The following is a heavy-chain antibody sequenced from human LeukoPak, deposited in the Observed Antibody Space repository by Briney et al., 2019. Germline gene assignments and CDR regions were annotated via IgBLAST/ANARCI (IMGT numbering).Heavy chain of an antibody. CDR3: ARASYGSESPGPFYYGVDV. D-gene: IGHD3-10*01. CDR2: IWYDGSNK. CDR1: GFTFSSYG. V-gene: IGHV3-33*01. J-gene: IGHJ6*02. Sequence: GGSLRLSCAASGFTFSSYGMRWVRQAPGKGLEWVAVIWYDGSNKYYADSVKGRFTISRDNSKNTLYLQMNSLRAEDTAVYYCARASYGSESPGPFYYGVDVWGQGTTVTVSS.